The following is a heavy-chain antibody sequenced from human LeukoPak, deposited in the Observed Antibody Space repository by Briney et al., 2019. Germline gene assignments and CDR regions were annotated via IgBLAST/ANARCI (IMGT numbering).Heavy chain of an antibody. J-gene: IGHJ4*02. CDR2: INQGGSDK. D-gene: IGHD1-14*01. V-gene: IGHV3-7*01. CDR1: GFTFSGYW. Sequence: GGSLRLSCAASGFTFSGYWMSWVRQAAGKGLEWVANINQGGSDKYYVDSVKGRFTISRDNANNLLYLQMNSLRGEDTAVYYCTRDRSRAEDDWGQGTLVTVSS. CDR3: TRDRSRAEDD.